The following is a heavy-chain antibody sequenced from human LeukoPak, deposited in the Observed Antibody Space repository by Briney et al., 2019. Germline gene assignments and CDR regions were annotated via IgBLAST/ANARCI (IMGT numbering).Heavy chain of an antibody. CDR3: ARGTSFGLMNSDN. CDR2: VYYSGST. J-gene: IGHJ4*02. V-gene: IGHV4-39*07. Sequence: PSETLSLTCSISGGSISINNFWWGWIRQSPGKAMEWVGSVYYSGSTYYNPSLTRRLTMSVDTSKNQFSLKLTSLTAADTAVYYCARGTSFGLMNSDNWGQGTLVIVSS. D-gene: IGHD2-8*01. CDR1: GGSISINNFW.